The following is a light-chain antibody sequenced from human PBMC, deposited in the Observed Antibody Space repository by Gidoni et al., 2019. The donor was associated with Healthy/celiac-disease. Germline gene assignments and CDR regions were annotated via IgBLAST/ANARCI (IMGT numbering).Light chain of an antibody. V-gene: IGKV1-39*01. CDR3: QKSYSTPLFT. J-gene: IGKJ3*01. Sequence: DIQMTQSPSSLSASVGDRVTITCRASQSISSYLKWYQQKPGKAPKRLIYAASSLQSGVPSRCSGSGSGTDFTLTISSLKTEDFATYYCQKSYSTPLFTFGPGTKVEIK. CDR2: AAS. CDR1: QSISSY.